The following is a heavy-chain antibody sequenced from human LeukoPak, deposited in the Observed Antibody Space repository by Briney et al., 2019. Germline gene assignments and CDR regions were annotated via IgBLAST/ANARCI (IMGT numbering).Heavy chain of an antibody. D-gene: IGHD2-2*01. CDR2: IHYSGST. J-gene: IGHJ3*02. CDR1: GGSTSSGVYY. CDR3: AREVVVVPAAVNGAFDI. Sequence: SETLSLTCTVSGGSTSSGVYYWSWIRQHPGKGLEWIGYIHYSGSTYYNPSLKSRVTISVDTSKNQFSLKLTSVTAADTAVYYCAREVVVVPAAVNGAFDIWGQGTMVTVSS. V-gene: IGHV4-31*03.